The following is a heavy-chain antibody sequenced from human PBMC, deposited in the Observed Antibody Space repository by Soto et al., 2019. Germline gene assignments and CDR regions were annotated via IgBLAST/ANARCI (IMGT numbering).Heavy chain of an antibody. J-gene: IGHJ4*02. Sequence: SETLSLTCAVYGGSFIGYYGSWIRQPPGKLLEWIWEIDHIGXTXYXXXVXXXXXXXVDTSNSXXSGXXXXXXAXXTAVYYCARVYGDYDYWGQGTLVTVSS. CDR2: IDHIGXT. V-gene: IGHV4-34*01. D-gene: IGHD4-17*01. CDR3: ARVYGDYDY. CDR1: GGSFIGYY.